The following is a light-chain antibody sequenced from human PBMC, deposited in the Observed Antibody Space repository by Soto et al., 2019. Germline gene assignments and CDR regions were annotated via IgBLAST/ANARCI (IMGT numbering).Light chain of an antibody. CDR3: QQRSNWPPRFT. CDR1: QSVGTY. J-gene: IGKJ3*01. CDR2: DAS. Sequence: EIVLTQSPAPLSLSPGERATLSCRASQSVGTYLAWYQQKPVQAPRLLNYDASHRATGIPARFSGSGSGIDFTLTISSLAPEDFAVYYCQQRSNWPPRFTFGPGTKVDIK. V-gene: IGKV3-11*01.